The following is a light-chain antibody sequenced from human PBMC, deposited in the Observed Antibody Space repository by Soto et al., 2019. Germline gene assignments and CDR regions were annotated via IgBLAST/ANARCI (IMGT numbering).Light chain of an antibody. J-gene: IGKJ1*01. CDR3: QQSYSMPRT. CDR2: GAS. V-gene: IGKV1-39*01. CDR1: QSVSSY. Sequence: DIQMTQSPSSLSASVGDRVTITCRASQSVSSYLNWYQQKPGKAPKLLIYGASSLQSGVPSRFSGSESETDFTLTISSLQHEDVATYYCQQSYSMPRTFGQGTKVEIK.